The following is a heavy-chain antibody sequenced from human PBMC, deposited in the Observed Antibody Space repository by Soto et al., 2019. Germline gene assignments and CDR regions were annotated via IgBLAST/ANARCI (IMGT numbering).Heavy chain of an antibody. V-gene: IGHV3-33*01. J-gene: IGHJ5*02. CDR2: IWYDGTST. Sequence: QVQLVESGGGVVQPGRSLTLSCVASGFTLSNYGMHWVRQAPGKGLEWVAVIWYDGTSTYSADSGKGRVSMSRDNSKNTLSLQMSSLRAEDTAVYYCARNVVSSGSSRWFDIWGQGTLVTVSS. D-gene: IGHD2-21*01. CDR3: ARNVVSSGSSRWFDI. CDR1: GFTLSNYG.